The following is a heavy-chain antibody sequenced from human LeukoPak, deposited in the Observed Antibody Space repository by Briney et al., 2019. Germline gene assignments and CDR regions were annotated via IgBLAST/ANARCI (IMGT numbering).Heavy chain of an antibody. CDR2: ISAYNGNT. J-gene: IGHJ4*02. V-gene: IGHV1-18*01. CDR3: ARDLIGKRSYYYDSSGYYRFDY. CDR1: GYTFTSYG. Sequence: ASVKVSCKASGYTFTSYGISWVRQAPGQGLEWMGWISAYNGNTNYAQKLQGRVTMTTDTCTSTAYMELRSLRSDDTAVYYCARDLIGKRSYYYDSSGYYRFDYWGQGTLVTVSS. D-gene: IGHD3-22*01.